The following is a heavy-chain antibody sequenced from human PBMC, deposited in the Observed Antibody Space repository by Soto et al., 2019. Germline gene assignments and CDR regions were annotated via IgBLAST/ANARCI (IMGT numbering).Heavy chain of an antibody. CDR3: VRERAPFNAFVI. J-gene: IGHJ3*02. CDR2: IWSDGNHK. Sequence: GGSLRLSCGVSGGIFSDYAMSWVRQAPGKGLEWVSVIWSDGNHKFYSDSVKGRFTISRDNSKNTLDLQMDSLRGEDTAVYYCVRERAPFNAFVILGQGLMVTVS. V-gene: IGHV3-33*08. CDR1: GGIFSDYA.